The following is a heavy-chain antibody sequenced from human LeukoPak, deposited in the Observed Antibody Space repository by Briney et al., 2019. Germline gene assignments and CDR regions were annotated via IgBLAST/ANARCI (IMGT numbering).Heavy chain of an antibody. J-gene: IGHJ6*02. CDR3: ASNKRTTGTTHLGYGMDV. D-gene: IGHD1-1*01. CDR2: ISSSSSYI. CDR1: GFTFSSYS. Sequence: PGGSLRLSCAASGFTFSSYSMNWVRQAPGKGLEWVSSISSSSSYIYYADSVKGRFTISRDNAKNSLYLQMNSLRAEDTAVYYCASNKRTTGTTHLGYGMDVWGQGTTVTVSS. V-gene: IGHV3-21*01.